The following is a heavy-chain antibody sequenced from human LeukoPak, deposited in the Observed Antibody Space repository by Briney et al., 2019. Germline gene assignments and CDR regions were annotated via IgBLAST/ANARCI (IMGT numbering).Heavy chain of an antibody. D-gene: IGHD2/OR15-2a*01. Sequence: ASVKVSCKASGYIFTSYGISWVRQAPGQGLEWMGWISAYNGNTNYAQKLQGRVTMTTGTSTSTAYMELRSLRSDDTAVYYCARVIAHGPFDYWGQGTLVTVSS. CDR1: GYIFTSYG. J-gene: IGHJ4*02. CDR3: ARVIAHGPFDY. CDR2: ISAYNGNT. V-gene: IGHV1-18*04.